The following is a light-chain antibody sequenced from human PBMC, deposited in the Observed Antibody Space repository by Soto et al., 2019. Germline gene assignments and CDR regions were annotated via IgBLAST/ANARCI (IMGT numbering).Light chain of an antibody. J-gene: IGKJ1*01. CDR2: WAS. Sequence: DIVITQSTDSLAVSLGARATINFKSSQSVLFSNQKNYLDWYQKKPVQPPKLLIYWASTRESGVPGRFSGSGSGTDFTLAISSLQTEDVAVYYCQQYYSTPWPFGQGTKVYIK. CDR3: QQYYSTPWP. CDR1: QSVLFSNQKNY. V-gene: IGKV4-1*01.